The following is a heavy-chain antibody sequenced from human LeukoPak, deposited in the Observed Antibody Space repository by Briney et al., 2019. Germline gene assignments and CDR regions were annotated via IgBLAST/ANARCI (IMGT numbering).Heavy chain of an antibody. CDR3: ARVGRGLYAMDV. J-gene: IGHJ6*02. D-gene: IGHD3/OR15-3a*01. Sequence: GGSLRLSCAASGYTFTDYSINWVRQAPGKGLEWVSYITGSSSTIYYADSVKGRFTISRDNAKNSAFLQMNSLRDEDTAVYYCARVGRGLYAMDVWGQGSTVTVSS. V-gene: IGHV3-48*02. CDR2: ITGSSSTI. CDR1: GYTFTDYS.